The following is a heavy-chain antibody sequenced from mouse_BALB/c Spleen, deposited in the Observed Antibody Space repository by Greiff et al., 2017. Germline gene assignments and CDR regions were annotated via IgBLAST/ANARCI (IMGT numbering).Heavy chain of an antibody. CDR3: TTSYDGYYPAWFAY. CDR2: IRLKSDNYAT. V-gene: IGHV6-6*02. J-gene: IGHJ3*01. Sequence: EVQLVESGGGLVQPGGSMKLSCVASGFTFSSYWMSWVRQSPEKGLEWVAEIRLKSDNYATHYAESVKGKFTISRDDSKSRLYLQMNSLRAEDTGIYYCTTSYDGYYPAWFAYWGQGTLVTVSA. D-gene: IGHD2-3*01. CDR1: GFTFSSYW.